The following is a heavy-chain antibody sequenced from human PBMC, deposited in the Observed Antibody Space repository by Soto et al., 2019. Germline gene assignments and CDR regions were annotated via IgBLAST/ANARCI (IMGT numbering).Heavy chain of an antibody. D-gene: IGHD2-2*01. V-gene: IGHV3-30*18. CDR1: GFTFSSYG. Sequence: QVQLVESGGGVVQPGRSLRLSCAASGFTFSSYGMHWVRQAPGKGLEWVAVISYGGSNKYYADSVKGRFTISRDNSKKTLYLEMNILSAEDTAVYYCAKDNCISTSCYRLYNWFYPWGQGTLVTVSS. CDR3: AKDNCISTSCYRLYNWFYP. J-gene: IGHJ5*02. CDR2: ISYGGSNK.